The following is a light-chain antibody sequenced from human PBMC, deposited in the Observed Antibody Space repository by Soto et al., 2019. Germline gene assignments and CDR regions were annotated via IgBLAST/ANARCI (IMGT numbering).Light chain of an antibody. J-gene: IGKJ1*01. Sequence: EIVMTQSPVTLSVSPGERATLSCRASQSVRSTYLAWYQKKPGHAPRLLIYGASNRATGIPARFSGSGSGTDFTLTISRPEPEDFAVYYCHQYDSWTFGQGTKVDIK. CDR1: QSVRSTY. CDR3: HQYDSWT. CDR2: GAS. V-gene: IGKV3-20*01.